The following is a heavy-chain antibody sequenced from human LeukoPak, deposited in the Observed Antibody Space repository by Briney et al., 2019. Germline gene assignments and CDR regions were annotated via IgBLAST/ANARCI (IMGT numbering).Heavy chain of an antibody. CDR1: GGSFSGYY. CDR3: ARFVVVTAGDY. J-gene: IGHJ4*01. V-gene: IGHV4-34*01. D-gene: IGHD2-21*02. Sequence: SETLSLTCAVYGGSFSGYYWSWIRQPPGKGLEWIGEINHSGSTNYNPSLKSRVTISVDTSKNPLYLQMNSLRVEDTAVYYCARFVVVTAGDYWGQGTLVTVSS. CDR2: INHSGST.